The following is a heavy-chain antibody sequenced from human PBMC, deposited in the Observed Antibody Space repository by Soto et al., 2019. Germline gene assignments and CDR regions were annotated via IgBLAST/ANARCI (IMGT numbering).Heavy chain of an antibody. CDR3: ARDTYDFWSGYYYGMAV. V-gene: IGHV1-3*01. CDR1: GYTFTSYA. Sequence: ASVKVSCKASGYTFTSYAMHWVRQAPGQRLEWMGWINAGNGNTKYSQKFQGRVTITRDTSASTAYMELSSLRSEDTAVYYCARDTYDFWSGYYYGMAVWGQGTTVTVS. J-gene: IGHJ6*02. D-gene: IGHD3-3*01. CDR2: INAGNGNT.